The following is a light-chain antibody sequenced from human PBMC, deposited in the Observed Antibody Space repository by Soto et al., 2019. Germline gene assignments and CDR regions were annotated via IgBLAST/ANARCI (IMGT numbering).Light chain of an antibody. V-gene: IGKV3-15*01. CDR3: QQYNNWPPLT. CDR2: DAF. CDR1: QSVGSK. Sequence: EVVMTQSPATLSVSPGERATLSCRASQSVGSKLAWYQQKPGQAPRLLIFDAFTRATGIPARFSGSGSGTELTLFISSLQSEAFAVYYCQQYNNWPPLTFGGGTKVEI. J-gene: IGKJ4*01.